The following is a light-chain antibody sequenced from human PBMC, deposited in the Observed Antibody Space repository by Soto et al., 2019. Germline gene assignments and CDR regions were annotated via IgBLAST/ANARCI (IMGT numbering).Light chain of an antibody. CDR1: QSIITY. CDR3: QQSYSTLLLT. CDR2: ATS. Sequence: DIQMTQSPSSLSASVGDRVTITCRASQSIITYLNWYQQKPGKAPKLLIYATSSLQSGVPSRFSGSGSGTDFTLTISSLQPEDFANYYCQQSYSTLLLTFGGGTKVDIK. J-gene: IGKJ4*01. V-gene: IGKV1-39*01.